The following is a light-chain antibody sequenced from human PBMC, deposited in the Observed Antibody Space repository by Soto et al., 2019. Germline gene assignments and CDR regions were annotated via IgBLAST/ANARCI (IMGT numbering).Light chain of an antibody. CDR1: QSISSW. J-gene: IGKJ1*01. Sequence: DILLTQSPSTLSASVVDRVTITCRASQSISSWLAWYQQKPGKAPKLLIYDASSLESGVPSRFSGSGSGTEFTLTISSLQPDDFATYYCQQYNSYSPRTFGQGTKVEIK. CDR2: DAS. CDR3: QQYNSYSPRT. V-gene: IGKV1-5*01.